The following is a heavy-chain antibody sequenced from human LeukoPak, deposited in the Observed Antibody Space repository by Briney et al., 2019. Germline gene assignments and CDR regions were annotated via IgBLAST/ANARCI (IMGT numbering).Heavy chain of an antibody. J-gene: IGHJ3*02. D-gene: IGHD2-2*01. CDR3: ARDIVVVPAADDAFDI. V-gene: IGHV1-2*02. Sequence: ASVTVSCKASGYTFTGYYMHWVRQAPGQGLEWMGWINTNSGGTNYAQKFQGRVTMTRDTSISTAYMELSRLRSDDTAVYYCARDIVVVPAADDAFDIWGQGTMVTVSS. CDR1: GYTFTGYY. CDR2: INTNSGGT.